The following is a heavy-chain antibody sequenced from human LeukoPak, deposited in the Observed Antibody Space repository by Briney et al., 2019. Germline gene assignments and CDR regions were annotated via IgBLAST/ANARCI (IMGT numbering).Heavy chain of an antibody. V-gene: IGHV4-34*01. D-gene: IGHD6-19*01. CDR3: ARYSSGWYPSRFDY. CDR2: INHSGST. J-gene: IGHJ4*02. CDR1: VGSFSGYY. Sequence: SETLSLTCAVYVGSFSGYYWSWIRQPPGKGLEWIGEINHSGSTNYNPSLKSPVTISVDTSKNQFSLKLSSVTAADTAVYYCARYSSGWYPSRFDYWGQGTLVTVSS.